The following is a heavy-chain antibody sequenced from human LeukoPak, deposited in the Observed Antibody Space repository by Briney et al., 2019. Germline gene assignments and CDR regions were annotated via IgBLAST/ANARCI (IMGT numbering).Heavy chain of an antibody. V-gene: IGHV3-53*01. Sequence: GGSLRLSCAASGFTVSSNYMSWVRQAPGKGLEWVSVIYSGGSTYYAASVKGRFTISRDNSKNTLYLQMNSLRAEDTAVYYCARDSTSGGLDYWGQGTLVTVSS. J-gene: IGHJ4*02. CDR2: IYSGGST. CDR3: ARDSTSGGLDY. CDR1: GFTVSSNY. D-gene: IGHD1-26*01.